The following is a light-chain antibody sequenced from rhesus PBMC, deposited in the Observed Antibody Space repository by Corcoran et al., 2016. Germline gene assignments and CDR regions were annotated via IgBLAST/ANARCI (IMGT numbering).Light chain of an antibody. CDR3: QQGYSSPLT. J-gene: IGKJ4*01. CDR2: AAS. CDR1: QGISNA. Sequence: DIQMSQSPSSLSASVGDKVTITCRASQGISNALAWYQQKPGKAPKHLIYAASGLEAGVPSRFSCSRSGTGFTLTIRSLQPEDFATYYCQQGYSSPLTFGGGTKVELK. V-gene: IGKV1-33*02.